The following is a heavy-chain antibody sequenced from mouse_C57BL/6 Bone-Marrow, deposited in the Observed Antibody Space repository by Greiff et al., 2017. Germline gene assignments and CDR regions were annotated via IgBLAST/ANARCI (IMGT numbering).Heavy chain of an antibody. D-gene: IGHD1-2*01. CDR1: GFTFSSYG. Sequence: DVHLVESGGDLVKPGGSLKLSCAASGFTFSSYGMSWVRQTPDKRLEWVATISSGGSYTYYPDSVKGRFTISRDNAKNTLYLQMSSLKSEDTAMXYCAGYSRRDWYFDVWGTGTTVIVSS. CDR2: ISSGGSYT. CDR3: AGYSRRDWYFDV. J-gene: IGHJ1*03. V-gene: IGHV5-6*01.